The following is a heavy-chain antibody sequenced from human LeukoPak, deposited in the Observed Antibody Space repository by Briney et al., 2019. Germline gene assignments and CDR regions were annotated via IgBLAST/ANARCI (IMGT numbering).Heavy chain of an antibody. V-gene: IGHV4-4*07. Sequence: PSETLSLTCTVSGGSIGTYYWSWIRQPAGKGLEWIGRIYTSGSTNYNPSLQSRVTMSVDTSKNQFSLKLSSVTAADTAVYYCARGQWLVPFDYWGQGTLVTVSS. J-gene: IGHJ4*02. CDR2: IYTSGST. D-gene: IGHD6-19*01. CDR1: GGSIGTYY. CDR3: ARGQWLVPFDY.